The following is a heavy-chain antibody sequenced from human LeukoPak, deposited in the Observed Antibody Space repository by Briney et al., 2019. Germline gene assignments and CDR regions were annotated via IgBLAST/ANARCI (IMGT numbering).Heavy chain of an antibody. V-gene: IGHV1-8*02. CDR1: GYTFTGYY. Sequence: GASVKVSCKASGYTFTGYYMHWVRQAPGQGLEWMGWMNPNSGNTGYAQKFQGRVTMTRNTSISTAYMELSSLRSEDTAVYYCARDGLVAAAGAITGYYYMDVWGKGTTVTVSS. CDR3: ARDGLVAAAGAITGYYYMDV. D-gene: IGHD6-13*01. CDR2: MNPNSGNT. J-gene: IGHJ6*03.